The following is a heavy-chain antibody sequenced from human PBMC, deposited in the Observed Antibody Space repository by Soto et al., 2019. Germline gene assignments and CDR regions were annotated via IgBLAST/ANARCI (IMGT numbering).Heavy chain of an antibody. V-gene: IGHV3-23*01. Sequence: GGSLRLSCAASGFTFNTYAMSWVRQAPGQGLEWVSAISGSGFSTYYADSVKGRLSISSDSSKNTLFLQMNSLRADDTAVYFCATFTFGRPFDTWGQGTMVTVPS. J-gene: IGHJ3*02. D-gene: IGHD3-16*01. CDR1: GFTFNTYA. CDR2: ISGSGFST. CDR3: ATFTFGRPFDT.